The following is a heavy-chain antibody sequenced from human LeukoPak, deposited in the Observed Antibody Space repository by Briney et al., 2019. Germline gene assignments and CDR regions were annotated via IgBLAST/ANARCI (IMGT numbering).Heavy chain of an antibody. Sequence: SETLSLTCTVSGGSISSYYWSWIRQLPGKGLEWIGCIYYSGSTNYNPSLKSRVTISVDTSKNQFSLKLSSVTAADTAVYYCARGGGWYDWFDPWGQGTLVTVSS. V-gene: IGHV4-59*01. CDR1: GGSISSYY. D-gene: IGHD6-19*01. CDR3: ARGGGWYDWFDP. CDR2: IYYSGST. J-gene: IGHJ5*02.